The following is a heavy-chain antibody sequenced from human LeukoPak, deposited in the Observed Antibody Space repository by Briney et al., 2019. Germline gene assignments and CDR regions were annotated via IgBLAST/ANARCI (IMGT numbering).Heavy chain of an antibody. J-gene: IGHJ4*02. CDR2: ISYSGDT. D-gene: IGHD2-21*02. CDR1: GDSISSSNYF. Sequence: PLETLSLTCTVSGDSISSSNYFWGWIRRPPGKGLEWIGEISYSGDTYYNPSLKSRVTISMDTSKNQFSLNLNSVTASDTTVYYCARRSPLVAVTTAHYYDYWGPGTLVTVSS. V-gene: IGHV4-39*01. CDR3: ARRSPLVAVTTAHYYDY.